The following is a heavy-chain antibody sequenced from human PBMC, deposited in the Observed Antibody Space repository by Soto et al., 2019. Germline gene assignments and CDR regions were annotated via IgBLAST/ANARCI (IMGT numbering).Heavy chain of an antibody. CDR2: IYYSGST. CDR3: ARDNAQMATINTEGCDAFDI. J-gene: IGHJ3*02. V-gene: IGHV4-31*03. D-gene: IGHD5-12*01. CDR1: GGSISSGGYY. Sequence: QVQLRESGPGLVKPSQTLSLTCTVSGGSISSGGYYWSWIRQHPGKGLEWIGYIYYSGSTYYNPSLKSRVTISVDTSKNQFSLKLSSVTAADTAVYYCARDNAQMATINTEGCDAFDIWGQGTMVTVSS.